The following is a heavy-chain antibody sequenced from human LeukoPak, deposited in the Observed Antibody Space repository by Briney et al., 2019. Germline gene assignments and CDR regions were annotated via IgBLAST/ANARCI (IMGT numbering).Heavy chain of an antibody. CDR1: GGSISGYY. CDR3: ARDSSSSPWYYYYMDV. J-gene: IGHJ6*03. D-gene: IGHD6-6*01. V-gene: IGHV4-4*07. CDR2: IYTSGST. Sequence: PSETLSLTRTVSGGSISGYYWSWIRQPAGKGLEWIGRIYTSGSTNYNPSLRSRVTMSVDTSKNQFSLKLSSATAADTAMYYCARDSSSSPWYYYYMDVWGKGTTVTVSS.